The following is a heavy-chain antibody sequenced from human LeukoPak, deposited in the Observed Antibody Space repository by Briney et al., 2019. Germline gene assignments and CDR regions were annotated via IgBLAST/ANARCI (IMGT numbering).Heavy chain of an antibody. V-gene: IGHV3-30*03. CDR2: VSYDGTET. CDR1: GFIFSRYG. D-gene: IGHD3-10*01. CDR3: ARSARGVIFDV. Sequence: GGSLRLSCAASGFIFSRYGMHWVRQAPGKGLEWVAVVSYDGTETKYADSVKGRVNLSRDNSKNTVYLQMNSLTFEDTAVYYCARSARGVIFDVWGKGTTVIVSS. J-gene: IGHJ6*04.